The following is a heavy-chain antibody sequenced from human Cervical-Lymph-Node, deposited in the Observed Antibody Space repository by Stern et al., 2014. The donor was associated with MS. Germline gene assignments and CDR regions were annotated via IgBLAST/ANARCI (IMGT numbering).Heavy chain of an antibody. CDR2: IYPGDSDT. D-gene: IGHD6-13*01. Sequence: VQLVESGAELKKPGESLRISCKGSGYSFTTYWIGWVRQMPGKGLEWLGVIYPGDSDTKYPPSFQGHVTISADTSINTAYLQWSSLRASDTAIYFCALGPGSNSWSHFDSWGLGTLVAVSS. CDR1: GYSFTTYW. CDR3: ALGPGSNSWSHFDS. J-gene: IGHJ4*02. V-gene: IGHV5-51*03.